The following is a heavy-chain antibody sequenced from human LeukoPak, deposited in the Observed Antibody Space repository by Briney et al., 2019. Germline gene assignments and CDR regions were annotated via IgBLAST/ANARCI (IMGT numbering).Heavy chain of an antibody. D-gene: IGHD5-12*01. CDR1: GASISSSRSY. J-gene: IGHJ4*02. Sequence: SETLSLTCTVSGASISSSRSYWAWIRPPPGKGLEWIGSLYYSGNTYSNPSLMSRVTISVDTSRTRFSLKLSSVTAADTAVYYCARHSLSGFDGEGFDYWGQGTLVTVSS. CDR2: LYYSGNT. V-gene: IGHV4-39*01. CDR3: ARHSLSGFDGEGFDY.